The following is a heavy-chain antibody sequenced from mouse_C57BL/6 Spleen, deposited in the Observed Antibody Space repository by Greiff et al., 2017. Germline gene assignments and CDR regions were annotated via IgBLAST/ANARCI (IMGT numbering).Heavy chain of an antibody. J-gene: IGHJ4*01. D-gene: IGHD2-12*01. CDR1: GYTFTSYW. Sequence: QVQLQQPGAELVRPGSSVKLSCKASGYTFTSYWMHWVKQRPIQGLEWIGNIDPSDSETHYNQKFKDKATLTVDKSSSTAYMQLSSLTSEDSAVYYCARRGYSYDGSYAMDYWGQGTSVTVSS. CDR2: IDPSDSET. CDR3: ARRGYSYDGSYAMDY. V-gene: IGHV1-52*01.